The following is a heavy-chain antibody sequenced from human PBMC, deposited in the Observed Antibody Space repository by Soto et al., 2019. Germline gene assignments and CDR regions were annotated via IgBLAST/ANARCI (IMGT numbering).Heavy chain of an antibody. CDR2: ISGSGSDI. J-gene: IGHJ5*02. CDR1: GFTFSSYS. D-gene: IGHD3-16*02. CDR3: ARAGAYDSIWGTYRADWFDP. V-gene: IGHV3-21*01. Sequence: GGSLRLSCAASGFTFSSYSINWVRQAPGKGLEWVSSISGSGSDIYYADSVKGRFTISRDNAKNSLYLQMNSLRAEDTAVYYCARAGAYDSIWGTYRADWFDPWGQGTLVTVS.